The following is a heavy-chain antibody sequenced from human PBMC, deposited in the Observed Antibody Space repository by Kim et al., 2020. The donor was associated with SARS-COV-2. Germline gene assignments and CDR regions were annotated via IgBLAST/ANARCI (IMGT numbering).Heavy chain of an antibody. CDR1: GGSISSSSYY. D-gene: IGHD6-19*01. CDR2: IYYSGST. V-gene: IGHV4-39*01. Sequence: SETLSLTCTVSGGSISSSSYYWGWIRQPPGKGLEWIGSIYYSGSTYYNPTLKSRVTISVDTSKNQFSLKLSSVTAADTAVYYCARQGIAVAGRAFDIWGQGTMVTVSS. CDR3: ARQGIAVAGRAFDI. J-gene: IGHJ3*02.